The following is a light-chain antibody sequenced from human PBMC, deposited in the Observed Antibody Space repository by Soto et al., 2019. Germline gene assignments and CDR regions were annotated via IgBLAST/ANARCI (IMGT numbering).Light chain of an antibody. CDR2: KAS. Sequence: DIQMTQSPSTLSASVGDRVTITCRASQTISSLLAWYQQRPGRAPTLLIYKASTLESGVPSRFSGSGSGTEFTLTISSLQPDDFATYYCQQYNGYPLTFGQGTRLEI. CDR3: QQYNGYPLT. J-gene: IGKJ5*01. V-gene: IGKV1-5*03. CDR1: QTISSL.